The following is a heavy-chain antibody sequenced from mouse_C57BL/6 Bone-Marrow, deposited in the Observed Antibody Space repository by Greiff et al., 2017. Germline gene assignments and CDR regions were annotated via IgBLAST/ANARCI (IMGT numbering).Heavy chain of an antibody. J-gene: IGHJ1*03. CDR3: ARRVSIYDGYYGGYFDV. Sequence: VQLQQPGAELVKPGASVKMSCKASGYTFTSYWITWVKQRPGQGLGCIGDIYPGSGSTNYNEKFKSKATLTVDTSSSTAYMQLSSLTSEDSAVYYCARRVSIYDGYYGGYFDVWGTGTTVTVSS. CDR1: GYTFTSYW. D-gene: IGHD2-3*01. CDR2: IYPGSGST. V-gene: IGHV1-55*01.